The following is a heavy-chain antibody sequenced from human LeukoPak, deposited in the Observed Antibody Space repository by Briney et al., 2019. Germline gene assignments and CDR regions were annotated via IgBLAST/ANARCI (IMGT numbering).Heavy chain of an antibody. J-gene: IGHJ4*02. CDR1: GYTFTNYA. V-gene: IGHV1-3*01. Sequence: ASVKVSCKASGYTFTNYALNWVRQAPGQRLECMGWINAANGNIKYSQNFQGRVTFTADTSASTVYMEFDSLRSEGTAVYYCARDGGGIYGTTLLDYWGQGTLVTVSS. CDR3: ARDGGGIYGTTLLDY. CDR2: INAANGNI. D-gene: IGHD1/OR15-1a*01.